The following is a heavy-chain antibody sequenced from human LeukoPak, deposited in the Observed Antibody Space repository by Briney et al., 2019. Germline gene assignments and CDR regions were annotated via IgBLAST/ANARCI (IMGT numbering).Heavy chain of an antibody. J-gene: IGHJ4*02. V-gene: IGHV1-69*13. CDR1: GYTFTSYY. Sequence: SVKVSCKASGYTFTSYYMHWVRQAPGQGLEWMGGIIPIFGTANYAQKFQGRVTITADESTSTAYMELSSLRSEDTAVYYCARGAVAGTNNSGLDYWGQGTLVTVSS. CDR3: ARGAVAGTNNSGLDY. D-gene: IGHD6-19*01. CDR2: IIPIFGTA.